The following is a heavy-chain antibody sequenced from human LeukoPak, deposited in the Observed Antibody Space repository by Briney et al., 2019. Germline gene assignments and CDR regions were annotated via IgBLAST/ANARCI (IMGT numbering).Heavy chain of an antibody. CDR2: IIPIFGTA. Sequence: ASVKVSCKASGGTFSSYAISWVRQAPGQGLEWMGGIIPIFGTANYAQKFQGRVTITADESTSTAYMELSSLRSEDTAVYYCAREDTAMVRSYFGCWGQGTLVTVSS. D-gene: IGHD5-18*01. J-gene: IGHJ4*02. V-gene: IGHV1-69*13. CDR3: AREDTAMVRSYFGC. CDR1: GGTFSSYA.